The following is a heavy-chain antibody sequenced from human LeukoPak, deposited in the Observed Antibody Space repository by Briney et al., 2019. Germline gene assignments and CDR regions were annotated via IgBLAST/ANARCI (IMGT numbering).Heavy chain of an antibody. Sequence: GGSLRLSCAASGFTFSTYSMNWVRQAPGKGLEWVSSISSSSSYIYYADSVKGRFTISRDNAKNSLYLQMNSLRAEDTAVYYCARDTQVFRCFDFWGQGTLVTVSS. CDR2: ISSSSSYI. CDR3: ARDTQVFRCFDF. J-gene: IGHJ4*02. V-gene: IGHV3-21*01. D-gene: IGHD2-15*01. CDR1: GFTFSTYS.